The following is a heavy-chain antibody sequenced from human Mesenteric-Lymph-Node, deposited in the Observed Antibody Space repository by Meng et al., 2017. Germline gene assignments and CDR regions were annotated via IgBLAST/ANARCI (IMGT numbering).Heavy chain of an antibody. J-gene: IGHJ4*02. CDR2: ISPSDGST. Sequence: GGSLRLSCKASGDTLDNFFIHWVRQAPGQGLEWMGLISPSDGSTTSAQKFQGRFSMTFDTSPTTVYMELSSLRSDDTAVYYCARGLYTSSWYPPDFWGQGTLVTVSS. V-gene: IGHV1-46*02. CDR3: ARGLYTSSWYPPDF. CDR1: GDTLDNFF. D-gene: IGHD6-13*01.